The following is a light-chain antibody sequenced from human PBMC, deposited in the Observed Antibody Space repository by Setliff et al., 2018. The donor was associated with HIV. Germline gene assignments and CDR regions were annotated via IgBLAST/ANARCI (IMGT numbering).Light chain of an antibody. CDR1: SSNIGAGYD. CDR2: GNI. Sequence: QSALTQPPSVPGAPGQRVTISCTGSSSNIGAGYDVHWYQQLPGTAPKLLIYGNINRPSGVPDRFSGSKSGTSASLAITGLQAEDEADYYCQSYDSSLSGYVFGTGTKVTV. V-gene: IGLV1-40*01. CDR3: QSYDSSLSGYV. J-gene: IGLJ1*01.